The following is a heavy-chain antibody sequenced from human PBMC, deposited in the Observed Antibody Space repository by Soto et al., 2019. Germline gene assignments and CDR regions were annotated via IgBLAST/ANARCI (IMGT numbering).Heavy chain of an antibody. D-gene: IGHD3-22*01. Sequence: EVQLLESGGGLVQPGGSLRLSCAASGFTFSSYAMTWVRQAPGKGLEWVSGISGSGGSTYYADSVKGRFTISRDNSKNALYLQMNSLRAEDTAVYHCARRPYDRDWYFDLWGRGTLVTVSS. CDR2: ISGSGGST. J-gene: IGHJ2*01. V-gene: IGHV3-23*01. CDR1: GFTFSSYA. CDR3: ARRPYDRDWYFDL.